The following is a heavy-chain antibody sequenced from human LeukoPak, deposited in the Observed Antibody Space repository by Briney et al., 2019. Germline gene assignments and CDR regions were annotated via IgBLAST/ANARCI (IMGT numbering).Heavy chain of an antibody. CDR3: ARVANRRQFYYYDSSGYYYFDY. CDR2: IKQDGSEK. J-gene: IGHJ4*02. CDR1: GFTFSSYW. Sequence: PGGSLRLSCAASGFTFSSYWMSWVRQAPGKGLEWVANIKQDGSEKYYVDSVKGRFTISRDNSKNTLYLQMNSLRAEDTAVYYCARVANRRQFYYYDSSGYYYFDYWGQGTLVTVSS. V-gene: IGHV3-7*01. D-gene: IGHD3-22*01.